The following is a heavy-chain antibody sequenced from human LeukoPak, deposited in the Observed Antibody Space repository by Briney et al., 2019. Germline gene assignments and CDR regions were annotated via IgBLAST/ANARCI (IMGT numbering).Heavy chain of an antibody. D-gene: IGHD6-13*01. CDR2: ISAYNGNT. Sequence: ASVRVSCKAFRYTFTSYGISWVRQAPGQGLEWMGWISAYNGNTKYAQNLQGRVTMTTDTSTSTAYMEVRSLRSDDTAVYYCARILRRRMAAAGTAYSYYMDVWGKGTTVTISS. V-gene: IGHV1-18*01. CDR3: ARILRRRMAAAGTAYSYYMDV. J-gene: IGHJ6*03. CDR1: RYTFTSYG.